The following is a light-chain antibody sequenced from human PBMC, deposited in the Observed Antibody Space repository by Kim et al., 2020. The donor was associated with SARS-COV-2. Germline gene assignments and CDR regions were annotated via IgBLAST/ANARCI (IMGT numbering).Light chain of an antibody. V-gene: IGKV3-20*01. Sequence: SPGERATRSCRASQSVSSNYLAWYQQKPGQAPRLLIYAASSRATGIPDRFSGSGSGTDFTLTISRLEPEDFAVYYCQQYGSSPQTFGGGTKVDIK. J-gene: IGKJ4*01. CDR1: QSVSSNY. CDR3: QQYGSSPQT. CDR2: AAS.